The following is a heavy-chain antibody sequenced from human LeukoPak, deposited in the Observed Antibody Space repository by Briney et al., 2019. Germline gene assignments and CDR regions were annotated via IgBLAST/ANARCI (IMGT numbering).Heavy chain of an antibody. J-gene: IGHJ5*02. CDR2: IYYSGST. V-gene: IGHV4-59*01. CDR3: ARGRGFVYYYGSGSHNQLLPFDP. D-gene: IGHD3-10*01. Sequence: SETLSLTCTVSGGSISSYYWSWIRQPPGKGLEWIGYIYYSGSTNYNPSLKSRVTISVDTSKNQFSLKLSSVTAADTAVYYCARGRGFVYYYGSGSHNQLLPFDPWGQGTLVTVSS. CDR1: GGSISSYY.